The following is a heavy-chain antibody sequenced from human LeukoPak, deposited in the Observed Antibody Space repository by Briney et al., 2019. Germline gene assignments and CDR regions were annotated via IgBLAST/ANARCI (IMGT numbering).Heavy chain of an antibody. V-gene: IGHV4-39*07. CDR2: IYYSGRT. D-gene: IGHD2-15*01. Sequence: PSETLSLTCTVSGASISSTNYYWGWIRQPPGKGLEWIASIYYSGRTYYNPSLKSRVTISVDTSKNQFSLKLSSVTAADTAIYYCARDIGYCSGGSCYPMPWFDPWGQGTLVTASS. J-gene: IGHJ5*02. CDR1: GASISSTNYY. CDR3: ARDIGYCSGGSCYPMPWFDP.